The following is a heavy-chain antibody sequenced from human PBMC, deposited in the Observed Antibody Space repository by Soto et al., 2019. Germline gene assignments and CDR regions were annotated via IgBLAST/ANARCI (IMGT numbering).Heavy chain of an antibody. CDR1: GFTFSSYA. CDR2: ISGSGGST. Sequence: PGGSLRLSCAASGFTFSSYAMSWVHQAPGKGLEWVSAISGSGGSTYYADSVKGRFTISRDNSKNTLYLQMNSLRAEDTAVYYCAKDPENWNDALGWFDPWGQGTLVTVSS. V-gene: IGHV3-23*01. D-gene: IGHD1-1*01. J-gene: IGHJ5*02. CDR3: AKDPENWNDALGWFDP.